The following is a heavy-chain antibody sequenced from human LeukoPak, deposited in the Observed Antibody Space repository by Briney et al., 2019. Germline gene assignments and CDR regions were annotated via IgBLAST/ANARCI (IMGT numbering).Heavy chain of an antibody. D-gene: IGHD1-1*01. Sequence: GSVKVSCKPSGFTFTSYGMNWVRQAPGQGLEWVGCISAYNGNTKYEQKFQGRVTMTTDTATTTAYLELRSLRADDKAVYYCARGGGRTGMTSLDYWGQGTLVTVSS. V-gene: IGHV1-18*01. J-gene: IGHJ4*02. CDR2: ISAYNGNT. CDR3: ARGGGRTGMTSLDY. CDR1: GFTFTSYG.